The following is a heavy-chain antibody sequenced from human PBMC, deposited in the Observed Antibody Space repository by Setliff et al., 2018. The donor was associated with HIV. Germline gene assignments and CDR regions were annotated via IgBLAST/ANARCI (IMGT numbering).Heavy chain of an antibody. D-gene: IGHD1-26*01. V-gene: IGHV4-59*11. CDR3: ARGWEWGAPLDY. CDR1: GGSISGHY. J-gene: IGHJ4*02. CDR2: IFYSGTT. Sequence: SETLSLTCSVSGGSISGHYGGWIRQPPGKGLEWIGYIFYSGTTKFNPSLKSRAAISVDSSKNQFSLKVSSVTAADTAVYYCARGWEWGAPLDYWGQGTLVTVSS.